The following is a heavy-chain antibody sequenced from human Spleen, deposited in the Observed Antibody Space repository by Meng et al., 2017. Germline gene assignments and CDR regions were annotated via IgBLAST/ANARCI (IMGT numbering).Heavy chain of an antibody. CDR3: ARDKWVGANYFDY. V-gene: IGHV3-30*01. CDR2: ISYDGSNK. CDR1: GFTFSSYA. J-gene: IGHJ4*02. D-gene: IGHD2-8*01. Sequence: GGSLRLSCAASGFTFSSYAMHWVRQAPGKGLEWVAVISYDGSNKYYADSVKGRFTISRDNSKNTLYLQMNSLRAEDTAVYYCARDKWVGANYFDYWGQGTLVTVYS.